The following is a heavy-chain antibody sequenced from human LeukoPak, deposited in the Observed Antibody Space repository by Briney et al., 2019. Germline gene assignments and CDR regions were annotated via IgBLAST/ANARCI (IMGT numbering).Heavy chain of an antibody. J-gene: IGHJ4*02. CDR1: GFTFSNAW. CDR2: IKSKTDGGTT. CDR3: TTGDDYGDLGQFDY. Sequence: PGGSLRLSCAASGFTFSNAWMSWVRQAPGKGLEWVGRIKSKTDGGTTDYAAPVKGRFTISRDDSKNTLYLQMNSLKTEDTAVYYCTTGDDYGDLGQFDYWGQGTLVTVSS. D-gene: IGHD4-17*01. V-gene: IGHV3-15*01.